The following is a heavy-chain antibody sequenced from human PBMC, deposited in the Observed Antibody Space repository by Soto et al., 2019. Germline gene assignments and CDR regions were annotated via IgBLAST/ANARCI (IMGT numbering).Heavy chain of an antibody. Sequence: QVQLQESGPGLVKPSETLSLTCTVSGGSISGGGYYWSWIRQPPGKGLEWIGYTYDSGSTYYNPSLKSRISKSIDTSKNQSSLRLTSVTAADTAVYYCAREIIPLTTDWYFDLWGRGTLVTVSS. CDR1: GGSISGGGYY. D-gene: IGHD4-17*01. V-gene: IGHV4-30-4*01. CDR2: TYDSGST. CDR3: AREIIPLTTDWYFDL. J-gene: IGHJ2*01.